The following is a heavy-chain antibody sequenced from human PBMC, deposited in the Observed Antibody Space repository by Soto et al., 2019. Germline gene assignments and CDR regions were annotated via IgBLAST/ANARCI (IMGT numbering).Heavy chain of an antibody. CDR2: INTGSGVA. J-gene: IGHJ4*02. CDR1: GYAFTGYY. CDR3: ARGADTYGYWVDY. D-gene: IGHD5-12*01. V-gene: IGHV1-2*02. Sequence: QVQLVQSGAEVKKPGASVKISWKASGYAFTGYYMHWVRQAPGQGLEWMGWINTGSGVANYAQKFRGGVTMTRDTSTSTAYMELSRLRSDDTAVYFCARGADTYGYWVDYWGQGTLVIVSS.